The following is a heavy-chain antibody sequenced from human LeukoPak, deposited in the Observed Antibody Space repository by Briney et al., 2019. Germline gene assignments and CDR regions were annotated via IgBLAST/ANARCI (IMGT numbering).Heavy chain of an antibody. J-gene: IGHJ4*02. CDR1: GFTVSSNY. Sequence: SGGSLRLSCAASGFTVSSNYMSWVRRAPGKGLEWVSVIYSGGSTYYADSVKGRFTISRDNSKNTLYLQMNSLRAEDTAVYYCAREGAEEYFDYWGQGTLVTVSS. V-gene: IGHV3-53*01. CDR2: IYSGGST. CDR3: AREGAEEYFDY.